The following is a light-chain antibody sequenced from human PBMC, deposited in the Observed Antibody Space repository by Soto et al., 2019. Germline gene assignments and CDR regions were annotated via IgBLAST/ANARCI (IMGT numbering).Light chain of an antibody. Sequence: DIQITQSPASFSSSLLDIVTITCRASQDISGWLAWYQQKPGKAPKLLIYAASSLQSGVPSRFSGSGSGTYFTLTISSLQPEDFATYYCLQANTFPITLGQGTRLEIK. CDR3: LQANTFPIT. V-gene: IGKV1-12*01. CDR2: AAS. CDR1: QDISGW. J-gene: IGKJ5*01.